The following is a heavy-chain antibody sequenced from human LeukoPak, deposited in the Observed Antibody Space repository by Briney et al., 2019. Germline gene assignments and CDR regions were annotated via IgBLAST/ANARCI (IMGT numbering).Heavy chain of an antibody. CDR1: GFIFSSYA. Sequence: GGSLRLSCAASGFIFSSYAMHWVRQAPGKGLEWVAVISYDGSNKYYADSVKGRFTISRDNSKNTLYLQMNSLRAEDTAVYYCAKLYHGRNRFRWFDPWGQGTLVTVSS. CDR2: ISYDGSNK. CDR3: AKLYHGRNRFRWFDP. V-gene: IGHV3-30-3*02. D-gene: IGHD1-14*01. J-gene: IGHJ5*02.